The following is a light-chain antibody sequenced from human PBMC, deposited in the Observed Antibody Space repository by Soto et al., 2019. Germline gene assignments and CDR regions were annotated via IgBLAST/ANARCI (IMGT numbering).Light chain of an antibody. CDR2: KAS. CDR1: QSISSS. Sequence: DIQMTQSPSTLSASVGDRVTITCRASQSISSSLAWYQQKPGKAPKLLIYKASILESGVPSRFSGSGSGIDFTLNISSVQPDDFAPYYCQQYNSYWTFGQGTKVEIK. J-gene: IGKJ1*01. V-gene: IGKV1-5*03. CDR3: QQYNSYWT.